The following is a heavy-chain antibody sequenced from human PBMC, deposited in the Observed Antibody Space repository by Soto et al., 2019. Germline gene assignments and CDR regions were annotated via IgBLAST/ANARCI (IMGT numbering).Heavy chain of an antibody. CDR3: ARGHYYDFWSGYYTPPGYYFDY. D-gene: IGHD3-3*01. Sequence: QVQLQESGPGLVKPSETLSLTCTVSGGSVSSGSYYWSWIRQPPGKGLEWIGYIYYSGSTNYNPSHKSRVTISVDTSKNQFSLKLSSVTAADTAVYYCARGHYYDFWSGYYTPPGYYFDYWGQGTLVTVSS. CDR1: GGSVSSGSYY. CDR2: IYYSGST. J-gene: IGHJ4*02. V-gene: IGHV4-61*01.